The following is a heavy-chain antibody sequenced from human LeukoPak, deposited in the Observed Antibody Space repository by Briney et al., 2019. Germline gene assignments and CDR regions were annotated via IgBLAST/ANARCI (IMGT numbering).Heavy chain of an antibody. CDR1: GGTFSSYA. CDR3: ARDQEGFDY. V-gene: IGHV1-46*01. J-gene: IGHJ4*02. Sequence: GASVKVSCKASGGTFSSYAISWVRQAPGQGLEWMGMIYPRDGSTSYAQKFQGRVTVTRDTSTSTVHMELSGLRSEDTAVYYCARDQEGFDYWGQGTLVTDSS. CDR2: IYPRDGST.